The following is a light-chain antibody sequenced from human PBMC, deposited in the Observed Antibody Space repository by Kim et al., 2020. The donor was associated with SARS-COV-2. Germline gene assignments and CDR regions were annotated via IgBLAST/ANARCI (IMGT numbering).Light chain of an antibody. V-gene: IGLV1-44*01. CDR1: SSNIGSNT. CDR2: SNN. CDR3: AAWDDSLNGVV. Sequence: QSVPTQPPSASGTPGQRVTISCSGSSSNIGSNTVNWYQQLPGTAPKLLIYSNNQRPSGVPDRFSGSKSGTSASLAISGLQSEDEAEYYCAAWDDSLNGVVFGGGTQLTVL. J-gene: IGLJ2*01.